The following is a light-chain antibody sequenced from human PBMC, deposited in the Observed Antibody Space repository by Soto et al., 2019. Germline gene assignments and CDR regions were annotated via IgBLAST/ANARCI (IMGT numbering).Light chain of an antibody. CDR3: QQLFDSPIT. CDR1: QSINNL. J-gene: IGKJ5*01. Sequence: DVQMTQSPSTLSASVGDRVTITCRASQSINNLLAWYQQKPGKAPKLLIYDASSLESGVPSRLGGSGSGTEFSLTITSLQPEDFATYYCQQLFDSPITFGQGTRLEIK. V-gene: IGKV1-5*01. CDR2: DAS.